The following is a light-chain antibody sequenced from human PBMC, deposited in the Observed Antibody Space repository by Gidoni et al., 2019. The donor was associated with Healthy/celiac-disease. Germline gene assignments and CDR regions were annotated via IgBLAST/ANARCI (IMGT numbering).Light chain of an antibody. Sequence: QLVLTQAPSASASLGASVKLTCTLSSGHSSYAIAWHPQQPEKVPRYLMKLNSDGSHSKGDGIPDRFSGSSSGAERYLTISSLQSEDEADYYCQTWGTGIRVFGGGTKLTVL. J-gene: IGLJ2*01. CDR3: QTWGTGIRV. V-gene: IGLV4-69*01. CDR1: SGHSSYA. CDR2: LNSDGSH.